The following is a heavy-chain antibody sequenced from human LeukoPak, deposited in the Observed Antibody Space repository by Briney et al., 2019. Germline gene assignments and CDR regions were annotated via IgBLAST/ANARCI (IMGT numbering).Heavy chain of an antibody. Sequence: GGSLRLSCVASGFTFSGYVMSWVRQAPGKGLEWVPGISGSGVSAYYGDSVKGRFTTTRDNSKNTLYLQMNSLRAEDTAVYYCAKRRSGSSGWFPFDYWGQGTLVTVSS. CDR3: AKRRSGSSGWFPFDY. CDR2: ISGSGVSA. J-gene: IGHJ4*02. D-gene: IGHD6-19*01. CDR1: GFTFSGYV. V-gene: IGHV3-23*01.